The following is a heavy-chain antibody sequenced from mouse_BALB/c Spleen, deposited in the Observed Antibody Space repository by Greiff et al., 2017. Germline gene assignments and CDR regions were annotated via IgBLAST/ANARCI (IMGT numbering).Heavy chain of an antibody. J-gene: IGHJ2*01. D-gene: IGHD4-1*01. V-gene: IGHV7-3*02. Sequence: EVKLMESGGGLVQPGGSLRLSCATSGFTFTDYYMSWVRQPPGKALEWLGFIRNKANGYTSEYSASVKGRFTISRENYQNILYLQMNTLRAEDSATYYCARDMGEAEWDLFDDWGQGTTLTVSS. CDR1: GFTFTDYY. CDR2: IRNKANGYTS. CDR3: ARDMGEAEWDLFDD.